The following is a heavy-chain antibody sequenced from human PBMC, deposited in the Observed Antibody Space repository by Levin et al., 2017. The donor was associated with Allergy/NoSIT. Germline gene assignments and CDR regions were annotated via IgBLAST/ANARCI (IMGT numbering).Heavy chain of an antibody. CDR3: ARDHIVGATSSAFDI. D-gene: IGHD1-26*01. J-gene: IGHJ3*02. CDR1: GGSISSYY. CDR2: IYYSGST. Sequence: GSLRLSCTVSGGSISSYYWSWIRQPPGKGLEWIGYIYYSGSTNYNPSLKSRVTISVDTSKNQFSLKLSSVTAADTAVYYCARDHIVGATSSAFDIWGQGTMVTVSS. V-gene: IGHV4-59*01.